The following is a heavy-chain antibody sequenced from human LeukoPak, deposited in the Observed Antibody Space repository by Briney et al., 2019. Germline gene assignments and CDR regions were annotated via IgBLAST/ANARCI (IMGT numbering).Heavy chain of an antibody. J-gene: IGHJ4*02. CDR1: GFTFTDYA. Sequence: GGSLRLSCATSGFTFTDYAMSWVRQAPGTGLEWVSAISGIANAIFYASSVKGRFTISRDNSKNTLSLQMSSLRAEDTAVYYCVRHLATSGSYPLDYWGQGTLVTVSS. CDR2: ISGIANAI. D-gene: IGHD2-15*01. CDR3: VRHLATSGSYPLDY. V-gene: IGHV3-23*01.